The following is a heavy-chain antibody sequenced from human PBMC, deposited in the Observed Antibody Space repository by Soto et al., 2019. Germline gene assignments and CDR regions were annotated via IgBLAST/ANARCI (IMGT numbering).Heavy chain of an antibody. V-gene: IGHV3-15*07. CDR2: IKSKTDGGTT. CDR3: TTFINPIVLVPAAIYYYYYYGMDV. CDR1: GFTFSNAW. J-gene: IGHJ6*02. D-gene: IGHD2-2*02. Sequence: GGSLRLSCAASGFTFSNAWMNWVRQAPGKGLEWVGRIKSKTDGGTTDYAAPVKGRFTISRDDSKNTLYLQMNSLKTEDTAVYYCTTFINPIVLVPAAIYYYYYYGMDVWGQGTTVTVS.